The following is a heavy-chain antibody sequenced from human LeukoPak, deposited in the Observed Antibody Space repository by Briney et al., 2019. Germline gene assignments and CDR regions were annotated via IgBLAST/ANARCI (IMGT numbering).Heavy chain of an antibody. Sequence: SETLSLTCSVSGGSVTSGSYYWSWIRQPAGKGLEWIGRISTSGSTNYNPSLKSRVTMSLDTSKNQFSLKLNSLTAADTAVYYCARGAALSIDYWSQGALVTVSS. CDR1: GGSVTSGSYY. CDR3: ARGAALSIDY. J-gene: IGHJ4*02. V-gene: IGHV4-61*02. D-gene: IGHD2-15*01. CDR2: ISTSGST.